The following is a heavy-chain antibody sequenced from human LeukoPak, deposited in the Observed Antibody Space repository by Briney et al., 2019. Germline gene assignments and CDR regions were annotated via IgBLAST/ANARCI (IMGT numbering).Heavy chain of an antibody. CDR3: ARDLEAYQAVAGTFWFDP. J-gene: IGHJ5*02. V-gene: IGHV3-30*04. Sequence: GRSLRLSCAASGFTFSSYAMHWVRQAPGKGLEWVAVISYDGSNKYYADSVKGRFTISRDNSKNTLYLQMNSLRAEDTAVYYCARDLEAYQAVAGTFWFDPWGQGTLVTVSS. CDR1: GFTFSSYA. CDR2: ISYDGSNK. D-gene: IGHD6-19*01.